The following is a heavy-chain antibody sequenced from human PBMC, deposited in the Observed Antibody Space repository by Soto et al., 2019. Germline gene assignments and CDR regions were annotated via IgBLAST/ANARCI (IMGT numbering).Heavy chain of an antibody. V-gene: IGHV1-46*01. D-gene: IGHD6-13*01. CDR2: INPSGGST. CDR1: GYTFTNYY. CDR3: ARGLAAGDY. Sequence: QVQLVQSGAEVKNPGASVKVSCKACGYTFTNYYIDWVRQAPGQGLEWMAIINPSGGSTNYAQKFQGRVTLARDTFTSTVYMELSSLRSEDTAIYYCARGLAAGDYWGQGTLVTVSS. J-gene: IGHJ4*02.